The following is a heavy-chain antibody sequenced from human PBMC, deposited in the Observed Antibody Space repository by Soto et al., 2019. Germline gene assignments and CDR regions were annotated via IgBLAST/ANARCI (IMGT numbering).Heavy chain of an antibody. V-gene: IGHV1-18*01. CDR2: ISAYNGKI. Sequence: QVQLVQSGAEVREPGASVKVSCKASGYTFTNYGISWVRQAPGQGLEWIGWISAYNGKIDYAQKVQGRITMTTGTSTSTAFMELRSLRSDDTAVYYCARETIPQMYYYGTDVWGQGTTVIVSS. D-gene: IGHD3-16*01. J-gene: IGHJ6*02. CDR3: ARETIPQMYYYGTDV. CDR1: GYTFTNYG.